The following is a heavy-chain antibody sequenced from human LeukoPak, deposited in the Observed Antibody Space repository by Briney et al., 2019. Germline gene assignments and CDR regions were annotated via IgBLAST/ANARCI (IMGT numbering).Heavy chain of an antibody. CDR3: ANEYSKGDI. V-gene: IGHV3-74*01. J-gene: IGHJ3*02. Sequence: PGGSLRLSCAASGFTFSSYWMHWVRQAPGKGLVWVSRINTDGTRTNYADSVKGRFTISRDNAKNTVYLQMNSLRAEDTAVYYCANEYSKGDIWGQGTMVTVSS. D-gene: IGHD4-11*01. CDR2: INTDGTRT. CDR1: GFTFSSYW.